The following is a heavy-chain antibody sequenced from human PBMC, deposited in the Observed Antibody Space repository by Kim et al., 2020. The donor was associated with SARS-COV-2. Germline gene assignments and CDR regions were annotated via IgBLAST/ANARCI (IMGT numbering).Heavy chain of an antibody. V-gene: IGHV3-30*03. CDR3: XXDFXXXYG. Sequence: GGSLRLSCAASGFTFSSYGMHWVRQAPGKGLXXVAVXSYDGSNKYYADSVKGRXXXSRXXXKNXXXLXXXSLXXXDTXXXYGXXDFXXXYG. CDR1: GFTFSSYG. D-gene: IGHD3-16*01. CDR2: XSYDGSNK. J-gene: IGHJ6*01.